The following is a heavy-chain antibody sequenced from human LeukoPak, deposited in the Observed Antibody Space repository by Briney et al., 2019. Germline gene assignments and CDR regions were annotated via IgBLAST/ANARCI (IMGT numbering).Heavy chain of an antibody. CDR3: ARGSPPITRYGSGSHFDY. V-gene: IGHV4-61*02. D-gene: IGHD3-10*01. Sequence: SETLSLTCTVSGGSISSGSYYWSWIRQPAGKGLEWIGRIYTSGSTNYNPSLKSRVTISVDKSKNQFSLKLSSVTAADTAVYYCARGSPPITRYGSGSHFDYWGQGTLVTVSS. CDR2: IYTSGST. CDR1: GGSISSGSYY. J-gene: IGHJ4*02.